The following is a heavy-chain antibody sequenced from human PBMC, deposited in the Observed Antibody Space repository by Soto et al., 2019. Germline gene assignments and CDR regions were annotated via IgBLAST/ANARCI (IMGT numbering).Heavy chain of an antibody. Sequence: QLQVVQSEVEVKRPGASVRISCKASGFTLDNHAMTWVRQAPGKGLEWMGWIGAIVYNDATNYAGKFQGRITMARDTSPNTVYMDLSSLRSDDTAVYYCARGTKGAGGWYFDIWGRGTLVVVSS. CDR2: IGAIVYNDAT. V-gene: IGHV1-18*01. D-gene: IGHD1-26*01. CDR3: ARGTKGAGGWYFDI. J-gene: IGHJ2*01. CDR1: GFTLDNHA.